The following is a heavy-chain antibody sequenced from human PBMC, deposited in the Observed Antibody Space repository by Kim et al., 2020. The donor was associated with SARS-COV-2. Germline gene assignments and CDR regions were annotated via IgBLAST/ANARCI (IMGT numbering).Heavy chain of an antibody. D-gene: IGHD1-26*01. CDR3: AKDIWSWDSGSSPDY. V-gene: IGHV3-43*02. CDR1: GFTFDDYA. CDR2: ISGDGGST. J-gene: IGHJ4*02. Sequence: GGSLRLSCAASGFTFDDYAMHWVRQAPGKGLEWVSLISGDGGSTYYADSVKGRFTISRDNSKNSLYLQMNSLRTEDTALYYCAKDIWSWDSGSSPDYWGQGTLVTVSS.